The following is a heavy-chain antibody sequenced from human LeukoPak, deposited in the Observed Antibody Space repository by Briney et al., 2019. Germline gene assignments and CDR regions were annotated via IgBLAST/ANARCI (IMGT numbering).Heavy chain of an antibody. J-gene: IGHJ5*02. V-gene: IGHV1-2*04. Sequence: ASVKVSCKASGGTFSSYAISWVRQAPGQGLEGMGWINPNSGGTNYAQKFQGWVTMTRDTSISTAYMELSRLRSDDTAVYYCARDAIRFLEWPNWFDPWGQGTLVTVSS. D-gene: IGHD3-3*01. CDR1: GGTFSSYA. CDR3: ARDAIRFLEWPNWFDP. CDR2: INPNSGGT.